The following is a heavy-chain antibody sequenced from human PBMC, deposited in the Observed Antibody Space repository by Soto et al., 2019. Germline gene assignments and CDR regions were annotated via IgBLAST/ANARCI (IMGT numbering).Heavy chain of an antibody. CDR1: GGTFSSYA. J-gene: IGHJ5*02. CDR2: IIPIFGTA. Sequence: QVQLVQSGAEVKKPGSSVKVSCKASGGTFSSYAISWVRQAPRQGLEWMGGIIPIFGTANYAQMFQGRVTISADESTSIAYMEMSRLRSEDTAVYYCARDPPRNDGSWFVPWGQGTLVPVSS. CDR3: ARDPPRNDGSWFVP. V-gene: IGHV1-69*19. D-gene: IGHD1-1*01.